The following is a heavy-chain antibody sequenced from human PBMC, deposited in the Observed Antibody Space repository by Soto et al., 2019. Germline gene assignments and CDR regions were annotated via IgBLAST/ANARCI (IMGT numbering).Heavy chain of an antibody. J-gene: IGHJ6*02. CDR2: ISYDGSNK. D-gene: IGHD4-4*01. V-gene: IGHV3-30-3*01. CDR1: GFTFSSYA. Sequence: QVQLVESGGGVVQPGRSLRLSCAASGFTFSSYAMHWVRQAPGKGLEWVAVISYDGSNKYYADSVKGRFTISRDNSKNTLYVQMNGLIAEDTAVYYCASAATVTTPYYYGMDVWGQGTTVTVSS. CDR3: ASAATVTTPYYYGMDV.